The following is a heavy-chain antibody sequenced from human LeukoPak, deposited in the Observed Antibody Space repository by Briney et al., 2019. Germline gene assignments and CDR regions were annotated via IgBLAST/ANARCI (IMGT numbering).Heavy chain of an antibody. CDR2: IYYSGST. V-gene: IGHV4-31*01. Sequence: PSETLSLTCTVSGGSISSGGYYWSWIRQHPGKGLEWIVYIYYSGSTYYNPSLKGQVTISVDTSKNQFSLKLSSVTAADTAVYYCARGAEGGYGSGSYYIGNWFDPWGQGTLVTVSS. CDR3: ARGAEGGYGSGSYYIGNWFDP. CDR1: GGSISSGGYY. D-gene: IGHD3-10*01. J-gene: IGHJ5*02.